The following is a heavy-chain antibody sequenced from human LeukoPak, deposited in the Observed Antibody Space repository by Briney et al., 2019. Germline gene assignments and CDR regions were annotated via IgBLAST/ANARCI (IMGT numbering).Heavy chain of an antibody. CDR1: GFTFSGHW. V-gene: IGHV3-74*03. D-gene: IGHD2-15*01. CDR2: ITPDGNAA. J-gene: IGHJ4*02. Sequence: GGSLRLSCVASGFTFSGHWMHSVRQVPGKGLMAVSRITPDGNAAAYADSVKGRFTISRDNAKNTLYLEMNSLTAEDTALYHCTRSGYSNGYDYWGQGTLVTVSS. CDR3: TRSGYSNGYDY.